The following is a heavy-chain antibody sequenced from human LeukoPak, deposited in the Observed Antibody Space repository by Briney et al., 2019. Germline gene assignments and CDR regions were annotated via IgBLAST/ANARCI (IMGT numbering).Heavy chain of an antibody. Sequence: SETLSLTCTVSGSSISSYYWSWIRQPPGKGLEWIGYIYYSGSTNYNPSLKSRVTISVDTSKNQFSLKLSSVTAADTAVYYCARGGVEGGAYSSSWQEVEYFQHWGQGTLVTVSS. CDR2: IYYSGST. CDR3: ARGGVEGGAYSSSWQEVEYFQH. CDR1: GSSISSYY. V-gene: IGHV4-59*01. D-gene: IGHD6-13*01. J-gene: IGHJ1*01.